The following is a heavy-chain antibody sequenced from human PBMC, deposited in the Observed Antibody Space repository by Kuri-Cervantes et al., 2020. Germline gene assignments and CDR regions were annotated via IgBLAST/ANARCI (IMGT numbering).Heavy chain of an antibody. Sequence: SQTLSLTCAVYGGSFSAYYWNWIRQPPGKGLEWIGEINHIGSTNYNPSLKSRVTISVDTSKNQFSLKVTSLTAADAAVYYCARGRGQQLVRRPNWFDPWGQGTLVTVSS. J-gene: IGHJ5*02. CDR2: INHIGST. CDR1: GGSFSAYY. D-gene: IGHD6-13*01. CDR3: ARGRGQQLVRRPNWFDP. V-gene: IGHV4-34*01.